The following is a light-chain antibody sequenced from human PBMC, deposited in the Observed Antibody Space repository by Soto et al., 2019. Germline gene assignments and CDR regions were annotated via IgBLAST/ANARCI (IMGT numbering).Light chain of an antibody. Sequence: EIVLTQSPGTLSLSPGERATLSCRASQSVSNNYLAWYQQKPGQAPRLLIYGASNRATGIPDRFSGSGSGTDFTLTISRLEPEDFAVYYCQQYNNWPPAFGPGTRVDI. CDR2: GAS. CDR1: QSVSNNY. V-gene: IGKV3-20*01. CDR3: QQYNNWPPA. J-gene: IGKJ3*01.